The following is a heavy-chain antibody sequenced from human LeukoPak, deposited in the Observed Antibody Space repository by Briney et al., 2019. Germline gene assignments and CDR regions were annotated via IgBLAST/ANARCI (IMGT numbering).Heavy chain of an antibody. J-gene: IGHJ3*02. V-gene: IGHV4-39*01. CDR1: GGSISSSSYY. CDR2: IYYSGST. D-gene: IGHD3-22*01. CDR3: ARYLYYDPAFDI. Sequence: SETLSLTCTVSGGSISSSSYYWGWIRQPPGKGLEWIGSIYYSGSTYYNPSLKSRVTISVDTSKNQFSLKLSSVTAADTAVYYCARYLYYDPAFDIWGQGTMVTVSS.